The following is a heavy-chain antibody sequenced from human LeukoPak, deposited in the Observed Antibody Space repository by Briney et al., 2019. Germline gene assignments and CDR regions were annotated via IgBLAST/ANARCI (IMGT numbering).Heavy chain of an antibody. CDR3: ARGGYSYGYDYYY. CDR1: GGSISSYY. Sequence: SETLSLTCTVSGGSISSYYWSWIRQPPGKGLEWIGHIYYSGSTHYNPSLKSRVTISVDTSKNQFSLKLSSVTAADTAVYYCARGGYSYGYDYYYWGQGTLVTVSS. V-gene: IGHV4-59*01. CDR2: IYYSGST. J-gene: IGHJ4*02. D-gene: IGHD5-18*01.